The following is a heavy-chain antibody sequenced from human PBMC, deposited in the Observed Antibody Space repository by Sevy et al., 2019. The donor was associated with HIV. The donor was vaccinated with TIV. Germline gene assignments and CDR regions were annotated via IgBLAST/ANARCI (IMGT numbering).Heavy chain of an antibody. CDR3: ARDSYYYGSGSYSDDAFDI. CDR2: ISSSSSYI. J-gene: IGHJ3*02. Sequence: GGSLRLSCAASGFTFSSYSMNWVRQAPGKGPEWVSSISSSSSYIYYADSVKGRFTISRDNAKNSLYLQMNSLRAEETAVYYCARDSYYYGSGSYSDDAFDIWGQGTMVTVSS. D-gene: IGHD3-10*01. CDR1: GFTFSSYS. V-gene: IGHV3-21*01.